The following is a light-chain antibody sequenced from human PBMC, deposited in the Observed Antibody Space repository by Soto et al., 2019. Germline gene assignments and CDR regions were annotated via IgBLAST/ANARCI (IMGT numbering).Light chain of an antibody. CDR2: GAS. V-gene: IGKV3-20*01. CDR3: QQYNSWPLT. Sequence: EIVLTQSPGTLSLSAGERATLSCRASQSVSNNYLAWYQQKPGQAPRLLIYGASNRATGIPDRFSGSGSGTDFTLTISSLQSEDFAVYYCQQYNSWPLTFGGGTKVDIK. J-gene: IGKJ4*01. CDR1: QSVSNNY.